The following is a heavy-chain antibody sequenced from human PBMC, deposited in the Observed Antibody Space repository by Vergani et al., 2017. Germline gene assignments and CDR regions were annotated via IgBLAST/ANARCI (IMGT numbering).Heavy chain of an antibody. V-gene: IGHV3-15*01. Sequence: EVQLVESGGGLVKPGGSLRLSCAASGFTFSNAWMSWVRQAPGKGLEWVGRIKSKTDGGTTDYAAPVKGRFTISRHNSKNTLYLQMNSLRAEDTAVYYCARDNYYYGMDVWGQGTTVTVSS. CDR2: IKSKTDGGTT. CDR1: GFTFSNAW. CDR3: ARDNYYYGMDV. J-gene: IGHJ6*02.